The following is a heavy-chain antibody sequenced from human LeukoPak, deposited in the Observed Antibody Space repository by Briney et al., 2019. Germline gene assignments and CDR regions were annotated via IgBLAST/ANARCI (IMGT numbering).Heavy chain of an antibody. V-gene: IGHV4-59*01. CDR2: IYYSDST. CDR3: ARFPGGAEYRHYYYMDV. Sequence: PSETLSLTCTVSGGSINNYFWSWIRQPPGKGLECIAYIYYSDSTNYKPSLTSRVTVSVDTSKNQSSLKLSSVTAADTAVYYCARFPGGAEYRHYYYMDVWGTGTTVTVSS. J-gene: IGHJ6*03. CDR1: GGSINNYF. D-gene: IGHD1-14*01.